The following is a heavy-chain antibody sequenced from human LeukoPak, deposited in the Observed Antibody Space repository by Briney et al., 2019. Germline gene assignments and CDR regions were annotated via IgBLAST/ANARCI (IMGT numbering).Heavy chain of an antibody. CDR3: ARVNWELRDAFDI. V-gene: IGHV3-74*01. J-gene: IGHJ3*02. CDR1: GFTFSSYW. Sequence: PGGSLRLSCAASGFTFSSYWMHWVRQAPGKGLVWVSRINSDGSSTSYADSVKGRFTIPRDNAKNTLYLQMNSLRAEDTAVYYCARVNWELRDAFDIWGQGTMVTVSS. D-gene: IGHD1-26*01. CDR2: INSDGSST.